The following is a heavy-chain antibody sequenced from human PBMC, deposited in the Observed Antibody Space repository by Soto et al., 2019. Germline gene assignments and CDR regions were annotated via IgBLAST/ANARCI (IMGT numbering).Heavy chain of an antibody. CDR3: ARRLTIFGVSPGLDP. V-gene: IGHV1-2*02. Sequence: QVQLVQSGAEVKKPGASVKVSCKASGYTFTGYYMHWVRQAPGQGLEWMGWINPNSGGTNYAQKFQGRVTMTRDTSISTAYMELSRLRSDDTAVYYCARRLTIFGVSPGLDPWGQGTLVTVSS. CDR1: GYTFTGYY. J-gene: IGHJ5*02. D-gene: IGHD3-3*01. CDR2: INPNSGGT.